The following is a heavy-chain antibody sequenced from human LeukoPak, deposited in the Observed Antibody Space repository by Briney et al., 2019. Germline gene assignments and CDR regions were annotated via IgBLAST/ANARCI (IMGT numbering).Heavy chain of an antibody. Sequence: GGSLRLSCVVSGFTVSSNYMSWVRQAPGKGLEWVSVMYSAGFTYYADSVKGRFTISRDNTKNTLNLQMNSLRAEDTAVYYCANSRRSGYWYFDLWGRGTLVTVSS. CDR2: MYSAGFT. J-gene: IGHJ2*01. CDR1: GFTVSSNY. V-gene: IGHV3-53*01. D-gene: IGHD3-22*01. CDR3: ANSRRSGYWYFDL.